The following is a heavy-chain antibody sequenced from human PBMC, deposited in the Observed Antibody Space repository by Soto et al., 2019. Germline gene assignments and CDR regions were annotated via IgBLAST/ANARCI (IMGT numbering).Heavy chain of an antibody. D-gene: IGHD4-17*01. J-gene: IGHJ4*02. V-gene: IGHV4-59*01. CDR2: IYSSGST. CDR3: ARGSINDYGVIGY. Sequence: SETLSLTCTVSRGSITSNYWSWIRQPPGKGLEWIGYIYSSGSTNYNPSLKSRVTISVDTSKNQFSLKLSSVTAADTAVYYCARGSINDYGVIGYWGQGTLVTVSS. CDR1: RGSITSNY.